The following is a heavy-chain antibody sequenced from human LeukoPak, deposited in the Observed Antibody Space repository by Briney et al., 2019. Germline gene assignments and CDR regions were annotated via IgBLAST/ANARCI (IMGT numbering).Heavy chain of an antibody. CDR3: ARDKQHSYGRYFDH. V-gene: IGHV4-59*01. J-gene: IGHJ4*02. CDR2: MQSSGIS. D-gene: IGHD5-18*01. CDR1: GGSISTYH. Sequence: SETLSLTCSVSGGSISTYHWNWIRKPPGKGLEWIGYMQSSGISNYSPSLKSRVTIFVDTFKNQFVLNLSSVTAADTAVYYCARDKQHSYGRYFDHWGQGMLVTVSS.